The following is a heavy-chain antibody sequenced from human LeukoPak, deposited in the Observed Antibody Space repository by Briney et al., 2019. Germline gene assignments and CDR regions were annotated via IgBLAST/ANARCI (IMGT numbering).Heavy chain of an antibody. V-gene: IGHV4-34*01. D-gene: IGHD3-10*01. CDR2: INHSGST. J-gene: IGHJ4*02. CDR3: ARVGGSVGDY. Sequence: PSETLSLTCAVYGGSFSGYYWSWIRQPPGKGLEWIGEINHSGSTNHNPSLKSRVTISVDTSKNQFSLKLSSVTAADTAVYYCARVGGSVGDYWGQGTLVTVSS. CDR1: GGSFSGYY.